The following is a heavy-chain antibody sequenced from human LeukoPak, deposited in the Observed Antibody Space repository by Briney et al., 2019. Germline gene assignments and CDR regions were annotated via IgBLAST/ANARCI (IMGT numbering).Heavy chain of an antibody. CDR1: GYTFTGYY. Sequence: GASVKVSCKASGYTFTGYYMHWVRQAPGQGLEWMGWINPNSGGTNYAQKFQGRVTMTRDTSISTAYMELSRLRSDDTAVYYCARVPRDYCSGGSCHPFDYWGQGTLVTVSS. CDR2: INPNSGGT. D-gene: IGHD2-15*01. J-gene: IGHJ4*02. V-gene: IGHV1-2*02. CDR3: ARVPRDYCSGGSCHPFDY.